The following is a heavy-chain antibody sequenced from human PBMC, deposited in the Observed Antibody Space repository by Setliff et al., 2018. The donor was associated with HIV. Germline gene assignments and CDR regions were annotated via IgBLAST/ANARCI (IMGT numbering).Heavy chain of an antibody. CDR1: GASITSHN. CDR2: IYTSGST. Sequence: SETLSLTCSVSGASITSHNWSWIRQAAGKGLEWIGRIYTSGSTNYNPSLKSRVTMSVDTSKNQFSLKLSSVTAADTAVYYGARDRLTYYFDYWGQGILVTVSS. D-gene: IGHD3-22*01. CDR3: ARDRLTYYFDY. J-gene: IGHJ4*02. V-gene: IGHV4-4*07.